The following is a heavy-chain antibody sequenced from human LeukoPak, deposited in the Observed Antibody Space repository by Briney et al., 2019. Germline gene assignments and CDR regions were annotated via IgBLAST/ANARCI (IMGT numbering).Heavy chain of an antibody. D-gene: IGHD3-22*01. V-gene: IGHV3-30*03. CDR1: GFTFSGYG. Sequence: GGSLRLSCAASGFTFSGYGMHWVRQAPGKGLEWVALISYDGRNKYYGDSVKGRFTISRDNSKNTLYLQMYSLRAEDTAVYYCAHSNMKDYYDIGGYYDCGQGTLVTVSS. CDR3: AHSNMKDYYDIGGYYD. CDR2: ISYDGRNK. J-gene: IGHJ4*02.